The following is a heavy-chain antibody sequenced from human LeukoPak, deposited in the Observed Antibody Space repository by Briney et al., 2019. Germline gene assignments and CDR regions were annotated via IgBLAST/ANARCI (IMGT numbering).Heavy chain of an antibody. CDR1: GGSISSGDYY. CDR2: IYYSGST. CDR3: ARETLMPAADY. V-gene: IGHV4-30-4*08. J-gene: IGHJ4*02. D-gene: IGHD2-2*01. Sequence: SETLSLTCTVSGGSISSGDYYWSWIRQPPGKGLEWIGYIYYSGSTYYNPSLKSRITISVDTSKNQFSLKLSSVSAADTAVYYCARETLMPAADYWGQGTLVTVSS.